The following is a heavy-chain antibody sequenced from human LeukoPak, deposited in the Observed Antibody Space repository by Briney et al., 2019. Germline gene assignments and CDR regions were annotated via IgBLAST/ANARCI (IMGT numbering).Heavy chain of an antibody. CDR3: ARVYGSGWFLEYFDY. Sequence: PSETLSLTCTVSGGSISSYYWSWIRQPPVKGLEWIGYIYYSGSTNYNPSLKSRVTISVDTSKNQFSLKLSSVTAADTAVYYCARVYGSGWFLEYFDYWGQGTLVTVSS. CDR2: IYYSGST. CDR1: GGSISSYY. V-gene: IGHV4-59*01. J-gene: IGHJ4*02. D-gene: IGHD6-19*01.